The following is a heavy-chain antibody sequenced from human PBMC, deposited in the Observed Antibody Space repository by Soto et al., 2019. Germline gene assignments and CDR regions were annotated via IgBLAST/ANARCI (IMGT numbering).Heavy chain of an antibody. CDR3: ARGGTTNGMDV. Sequence: GGSLRLSCAASRFTFSSYSMNWVRQAPGKGLEWVSSISSSSSYIYYADSVKGRFTISRDNAKNSLYLQMNSLRAEDTAVYYCARGGTTNGMDVWGQGTTVTVSS. J-gene: IGHJ6*02. CDR2: ISSSSSYI. V-gene: IGHV3-21*01. D-gene: IGHD4-17*01. CDR1: RFTFSSYS.